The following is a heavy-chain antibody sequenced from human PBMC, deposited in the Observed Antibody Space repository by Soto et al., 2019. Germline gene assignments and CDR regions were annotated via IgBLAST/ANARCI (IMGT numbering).Heavy chain of an antibody. Sequence: PSETLSLTCAVYGGSFSGYYWSWIRQPPGKGLEWIGEINHSGSTNYNPSLKSRVTISVDTSKNQFSLKLSSVTAADTAVYYCASRCTNGVCQPDAYNWFDPWGQGTLVTVSS. CDR1: GGSFSGYY. D-gene: IGHD2-8*01. CDR3: ASRCTNGVCQPDAYNWFDP. J-gene: IGHJ5*02. CDR2: INHSGST. V-gene: IGHV4-34*01.